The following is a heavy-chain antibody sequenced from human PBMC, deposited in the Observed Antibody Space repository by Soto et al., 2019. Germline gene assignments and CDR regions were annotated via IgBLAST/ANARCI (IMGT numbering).Heavy chain of an antibody. CDR3: ARDHYGSGSYYNADYYYGMDV. V-gene: IGHV1-69*12. CDR1: GGTFSSYA. D-gene: IGHD3-10*01. CDR2: IIPIFGTA. Sequence: QVQLVQSGAEVKKPGSSVKVSCKASGGTFSSYAISWVRQAPGQGLEWMGGIIPIFGTANYAQKFQGRVTITADESTSTAYMELSSLRSEDTAVYYCARDHYGSGSYYNADYYYGMDVWGQGTTVTVSS. J-gene: IGHJ6*02.